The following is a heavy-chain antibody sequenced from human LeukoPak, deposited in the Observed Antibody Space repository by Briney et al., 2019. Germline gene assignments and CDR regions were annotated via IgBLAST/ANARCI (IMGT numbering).Heavy chain of an antibody. D-gene: IGHD1-7*01. V-gene: IGHV3-48*04. CDR1: GFTFSSYS. CDR2: ISSSRSTI. CDR3: ARSLELNYFDY. J-gene: IGHJ4*02. Sequence: GGSLRLSCAASGFTFSSYSMNWVRQAPGKGLEGVSYISSSRSTIYYADSVKGRFTISRDNAKNSLYLQMNSLRAEDTAVYYCARSLELNYFDYWGQGTLVTVSS.